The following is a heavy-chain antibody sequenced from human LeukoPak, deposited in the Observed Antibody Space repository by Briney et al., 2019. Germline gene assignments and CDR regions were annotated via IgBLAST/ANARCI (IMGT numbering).Heavy chain of an antibody. CDR2: IYSCGIT. CDR1: GGSINTNSYY. V-gene: IGHV4-39*01. D-gene: IGHD2-2*01. CDR3: ARHLGCRSTGCTYDGFDI. J-gene: IGHJ3*02. Sequence: SGTLSLTCTVSGGSINTNSYYWGWIRQPPGKGLVWILSIYSCGITSNNPSLKSRVTMSVDTSKNQFSLKLISVTAADTAVYYCARHLGCRSTGCTYDGFDIWGQGTMVTVSS.